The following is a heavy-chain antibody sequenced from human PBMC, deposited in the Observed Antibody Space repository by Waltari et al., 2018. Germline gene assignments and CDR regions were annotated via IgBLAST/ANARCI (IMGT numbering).Heavy chain of an antibody. CDR2: IYTSGST. CDR1: GGPISSYY. CDR3: ARAVGSSFLDYYYGMDV. D-gene: IGHD6-6*01. V-gene: IGHV4-4*07. Sequence: QVQLQESGPGLVKPSETLSLTRAVPGGPISSYYWSWLRQPAGKGLEWIGRIYTSGSTNYNPSLKSRVTISVDKSKNQFSLKLNSVTAADTAVYYCARAVGSSFLDYYYGMDVWGQGTTVTVSS. J-gene: IGHJ6*02.